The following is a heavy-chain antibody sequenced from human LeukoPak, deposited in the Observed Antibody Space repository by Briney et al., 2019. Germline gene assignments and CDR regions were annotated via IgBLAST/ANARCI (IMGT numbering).Heavy chain of an antibody. CDR2: IYYSGST. V-gene: IGHV4-59*01. CDR3: ARGGYYYDSSGYYYGFFDY. Sequence: KTSETLSLTCTVSGGSISSYCWSWIRQPPGKGLEWIGYIYYSGSTNYNPSLKSRVTISVDTSKNQFSLKLSSVTAADTAVYYCARGGYYYDSSGYYYGFFDYWGQGTLVTVSS. J-gene: IGHJ4*02. CDR1: GGSISSYC. D-gene: IGHD3-22*01.